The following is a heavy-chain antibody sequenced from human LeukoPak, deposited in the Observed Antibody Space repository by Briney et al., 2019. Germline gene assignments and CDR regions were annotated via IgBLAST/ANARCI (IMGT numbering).Heavy chain of an antibody. CDR1: GFTFSTFA. D-gene: IGHD6-13*01. Sequence: GGSLRLSCVASGFTFSTFAMIWVRQPPGKGLEWVSSIFPSGGEIHYADSVKGRFTISRDNSKNTLYLQMNSLRAEDTAVYYCAKDRYSIWYLTIDHWGQGTLVTVSS. CDR3: AKDRYSIWYLTIDH. V-gene: IGHV3-23*01. CDR2: IFPSGGEI. J-gene: IGHJ4*02.